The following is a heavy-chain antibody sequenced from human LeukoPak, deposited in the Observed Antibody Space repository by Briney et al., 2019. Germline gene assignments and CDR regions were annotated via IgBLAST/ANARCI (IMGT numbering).Heavy chain of an antibody. V-gene: IGHV1-24*01. CDR2: FDPEDGET. D-gene: IGHD2-21*02. CDR1: GYTLTELS. J-gene: IGHJ4*02. Sequence: ASVKVSCKVSGYTLTELSMHWVRQAPGKGLEWMGGFDPEDGETIYAQKFQGRVTMTEDTSTDTAYMELSSLRSEDTAVYYCATDQHCGGDCYSPLDYWGQGTLVTVSS. CDR3: ATDQHCGGDCYSPLDY.